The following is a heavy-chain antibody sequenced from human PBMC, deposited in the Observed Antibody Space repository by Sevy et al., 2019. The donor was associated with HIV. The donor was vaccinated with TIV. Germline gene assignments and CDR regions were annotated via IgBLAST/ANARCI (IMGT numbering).Heavy chain of an antibody. J-gene: IGHJ4*02. V-gene: IGHV3-53*01. CDR3: ARRLSSAWYFDF. Sequence: GGSLRLSCAASGFSVSRNHINWVRQAPGKGQEWISVIYSDGNTQYADSVKGRFTISRDTSNNTLYLQVSSLRADDTAVYYCARRLSSAWYFDFWGQGTLVTVSS. D-gene: IGHD6-19*01. CDR1: GFSVSRNH. CDR2: IYSDGNT.